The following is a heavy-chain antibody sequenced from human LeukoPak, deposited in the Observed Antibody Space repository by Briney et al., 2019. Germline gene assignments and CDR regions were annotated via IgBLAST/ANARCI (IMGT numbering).Heavy chain of an antibody. J-gene: IGHJ4*02. CDR3: AKGSYYDSSGSFYFDY. D-gene: IGHD3-22*01. V-gene: IGHV3-11*05. CDR2: ISSSRSYT. CDR1: GFTFSDYY. Sequence: PGGSLRLSCAASGFTFSDYYMNWIRQAPGKGLEWVSDISSSRSYTNYADSVKGRFTISRDNAKNSLYVQVNSLGTEDTAAYYCAKGSYYDSSGSFYFDYWGQGTLVTVSS.